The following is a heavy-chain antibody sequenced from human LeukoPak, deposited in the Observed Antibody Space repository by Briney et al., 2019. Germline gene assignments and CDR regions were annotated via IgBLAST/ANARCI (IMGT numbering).Heavy chain of an antibody. CDR2: MNPNSGNT. V-gene: IGHV1-8*03. Sequence: ASXXVSCKASGYTFTSYDIHWVRQATGQGVEWMGWMNPNSGNTGYAQKFQGRVTITWNTSISTAYMELSSLRSEDTAVYYCARALGATDAFDIWGQGTMVTVSS. J-gene: IGHJ3*02. D-gene: IGHD1-26*01. CDR1: GYTFTSYD. CDR3: ARALGATDAFDI.